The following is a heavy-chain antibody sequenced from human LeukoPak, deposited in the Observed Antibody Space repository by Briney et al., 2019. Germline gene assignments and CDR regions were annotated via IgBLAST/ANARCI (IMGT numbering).Heavy chain of an antibody. CDR1: GFTFSSYA. D-gene: IGHD3-9*01. CDR2: ISGSGGST. CDR3: AKDAGDVSSDWLFRYYFDY. J-gene: IGHJ4*02. Sequence: GGSLRLSCAASGFTFSSYAMSWVRQAPGKGLEWVSAISGSGGSTYYADSVKGRFTISRDNSKNTLYLQMNSLRAEDTAVYYCAKDAGDVSSDWLFRYYFDYWGQGTLVTVSS. V-gene: IGHV3-23*01.